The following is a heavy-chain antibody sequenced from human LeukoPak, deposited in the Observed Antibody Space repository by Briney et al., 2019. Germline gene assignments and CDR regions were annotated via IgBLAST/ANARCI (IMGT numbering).Heavy chain of an antibody. D-gene: IGHD3-22*01. CDR3: ARVSSYYDSSGYYYVFDY. V-gene: IGHV3-7*03. J-gene: IGHJ4*02. Sequence: PGGSLRLSCVVSGLTFSNYWMIWVRQAPGKGLESVAIVNEDGSAKYYLDSVKGRFTISRENAKNSLYLQMNSLRAEDTAVYYCARVSSYYDSSGYYYVFDYWGQGTLVTVSS. CDR2: VNEDGSAK. CDR1: GLTFSNYW.